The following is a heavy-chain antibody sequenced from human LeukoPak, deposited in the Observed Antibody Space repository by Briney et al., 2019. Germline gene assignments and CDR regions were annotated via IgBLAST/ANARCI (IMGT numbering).Heavy chain of an antibody. V-gene: IGHV3-30-3*01. J-gene: IGHJ6*02. Sequence: GGSLRLPCAASRFTFSTYPIHWVRRAPAKGLEWVAVISSTGNSKYYADSVKGRFTISRGNSKNTLYLQMNNLRAEDTAVYYCARLNNNDMDVWGQGTTVTVSS. CDR2: ISSTGNSK. CDR1: RFTFSTYP. D-gene: IGHD1-14*01. CDR3: ARLNNNDMDV.